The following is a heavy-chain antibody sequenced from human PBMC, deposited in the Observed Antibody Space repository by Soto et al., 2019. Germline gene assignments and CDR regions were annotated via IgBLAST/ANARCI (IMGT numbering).Heavy chain of an antibody. J-gene: IGHJ6*02. CDR2: IWYDGGTT. D-gene: IGHD6-13*01. CDR1: GFTFSSYG. Sequence: KTGGSLRLSCAASGFTFSSYGMHWVRQAPGKGLEWVAVIWYDGGTTDYAAPVKGRFTISRDDSKNTLYLQMNSLKTEDTAVYYCTTGGAAAGPYYYYGMDVWGQGTTVTVSS. CDR3: TTGGAAAGPYYYYGMDV. V-gene: IGHV3-15*01.